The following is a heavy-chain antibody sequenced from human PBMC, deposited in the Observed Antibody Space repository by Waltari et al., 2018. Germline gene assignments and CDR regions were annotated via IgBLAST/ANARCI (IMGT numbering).Heavy chain of an antibody. V-gene: IGHV4-38-2*01. D-gene: IGHD5-18*01. CDR1: GFSISSGHY. CDR3: AGDIIEGEYSYGLDS. CDR2: IYHDGTT. Sequence: QVQLQESGPRLVKPSETLSLTCGVSGFSISSGHYWGWIRQPPGKGLEWVGSIYHDGTTYYNPSLKGRVTMSVDTSKNQFSLNLTSVTAADTAVYYCAGDIIEGEYSYGLDSWGQGTRVTVSS. J-gene: IGHJ4*02.